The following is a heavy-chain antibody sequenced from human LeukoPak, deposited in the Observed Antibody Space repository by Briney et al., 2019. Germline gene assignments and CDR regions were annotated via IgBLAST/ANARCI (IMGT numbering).Heavy chain of an antibody. J-gene: IGHJ5*01. CDR2: INHDGSIT. V-gene: IGHV3-74*03. Sequence: PGGSLRLSCAASGFTVSSNYMSWVRQAPGNGLVWVSRINHDGSITMYADSVKGRFTISRDNAKSTLFLQMNSLRAEDTAVYYCARFIYAGTRADSWGQGTLVTVSS. D-gene: IGHD2-2*01. CDR1: GFTVSSNY. CDR3: ARFIYAGTRADS.